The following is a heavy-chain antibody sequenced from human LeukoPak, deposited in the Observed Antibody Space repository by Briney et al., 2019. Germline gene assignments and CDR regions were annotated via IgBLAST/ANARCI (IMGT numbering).Heavy chain of an antibody. Sequence: GGSLRLSCAASGFTVSSNYMSWVRQAPGKGLEWVANIKQDGSDKYFEDSVKGRFTISRDNAKNSVYLQMNSLRAEDTAVYYCARGYWGLVFWGQGALVTVSS. V-gene: IGHV3-7*01. J-gene: IGHJ4*02. D-gene: IGHD7-27*01. CDR2: IKQDGSDK. CDR1: GFTVSSNY. CDR3: ARGYWGLVF.